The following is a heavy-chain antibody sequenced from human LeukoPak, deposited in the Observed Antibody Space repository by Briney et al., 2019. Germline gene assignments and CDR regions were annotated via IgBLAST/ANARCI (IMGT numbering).Heavy chain of an antibody. CDR3: AREGRVSGYDFDC. V-gene: IGHV3-74*03. J-gene: IGHJ4*02. CDR1: GFTFSSYW. CDR2: INSDGSSI. D-gene: IGHD5-12*01. Sequence: GGSLRLSCAASGFTFSSYWMHWVRHAPGKGLVWVSRINSDGSSITYADSVKGRFTISRDNAKNTLYLQMNSLRVEDTAVYYCAREGRVSGYDFDCWGQGTLVTVSS.